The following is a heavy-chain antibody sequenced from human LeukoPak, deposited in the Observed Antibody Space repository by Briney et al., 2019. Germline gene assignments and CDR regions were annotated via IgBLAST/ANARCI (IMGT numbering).Heavy chain of an antibody. Sequence: GGSLRLSCAASGFTFINYAMSWVRQAPGKGLGWVSAISGSGVNTYYADSVKGRFTISRDNSKNTLYLQMNSLRAEDTAVYYCARTYYDFWSGYRDWGQGTLVTVSS. CDR1: GFTFINYA. D-gene: IGHD3-3*01. J-gene: IGHJ4*02. CDR2: ISGSGVNT. CDR3: ARTYYDFWSGYRD. V-gene: IGHV3-23*01.